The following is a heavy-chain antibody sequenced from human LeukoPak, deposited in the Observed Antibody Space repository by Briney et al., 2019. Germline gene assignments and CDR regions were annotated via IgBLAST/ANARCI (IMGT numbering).Heavy chain of an antibody. CDR3: ATQPTDRYAFDI. CDR1: GGSNSSYY. D-gene: IGHD2-2*01. Sequence: SETLSLTCTVSGGSNSSYYWSWIRQPPGKGLEWIGYIYYSGSTNYNPSLKSRVTISVDTSKNQFSLKLSSVTAADTAVYYCATQPTDRYAFDIWGQGTMVTVSS. CDR2: IYYSGST. J-gene: IGHJ3*02. V-gene: IGHV4-59*01.